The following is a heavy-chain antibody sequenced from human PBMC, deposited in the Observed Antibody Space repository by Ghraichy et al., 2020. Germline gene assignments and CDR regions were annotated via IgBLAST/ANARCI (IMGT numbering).Heavy chain of an antibody. D-gene: IGHD3-10*01. V-gene: IGHV4-39*01. Sequence: GSLRLSCTVSGGSISSKNYYWGWIRQPPGKGLEWIGNINYGGNTYYNPSLRSRVTISVDTSKSQFSLKLNSVTAADTAVYYCARGELLWFGELSAPGWFDYWGQGTLATVAS. CDR3: ARGELLWFGELSAPGWFDY. CDR2: INYGGNT. J-gene: IGHJ4*02. CDR1: GGSISSKNYY.